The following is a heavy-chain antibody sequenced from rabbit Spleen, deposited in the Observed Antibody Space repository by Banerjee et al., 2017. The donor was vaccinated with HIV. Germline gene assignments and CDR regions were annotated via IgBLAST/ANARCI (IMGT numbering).Heavy chain of an antibody. J-gene: IGHJ6*01. CDR3: TRDTGSSYSSYGMDL. CDR1: GFVFSSSYD. V-gene: IGHV1S45*01. D-gene: IGHD8-1*01. Sequence: QEQLVESGGGLVNPGASPTLTCKASGFVFSSSYDMCWVRQAPGKGLEWISCIAGSSSGFTYSATWEKGRFTITKTSSTTVTLQMTSLTVADTASYFCTRDTGSSYSSYGMDLWGQGTLVTVS. CDR2: IAGSSSGFT.